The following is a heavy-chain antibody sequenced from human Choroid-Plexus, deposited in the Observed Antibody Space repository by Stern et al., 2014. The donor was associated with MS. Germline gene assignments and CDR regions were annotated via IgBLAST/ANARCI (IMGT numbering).Heavy chain of an antibody. Sequence: VHLVESGGGVVQPGRPLRLSCVASGFTFGSCAMHWVRQAPGKGLEWVAGVSYDGSNKYYADSVKGRFTISRDNSQNTRYMQMSSLRPEDTAVYYCAKDRQYLTYFFDHWGQGSLVTVSS. CDR1: GFTFGSCA. D-gene: IGHD2/OR15-2a*01. CDR3: AKDRQYLTYFFDH. CDR2: VSYDGSNK. J-gene: IGHJ5*02. V-gene: IGHV3-30*18.